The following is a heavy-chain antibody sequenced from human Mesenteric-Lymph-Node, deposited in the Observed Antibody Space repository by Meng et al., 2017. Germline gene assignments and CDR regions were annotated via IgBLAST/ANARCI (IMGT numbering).Heavy chain of an antibody. CDR3: ARDRGIAAAGTDYYYYGMDV. Sequence: GSLRLSCAVSGGSISSSNWWSWVRQPPGKGLEWIGEIYHSGSTNYNPSLKSRVTISVDKSKNQFSLKLSSVTAADTAVYYCARDRGIAAAGTDYYYYGMDVWGQGTTVTVSS. V-gene: IGHV4-4*02. D-gene: IGHD6-13*01. J-gene: IGHJ6*02. CDR2: IYHSGST. CDR1: GGSISSSNW.